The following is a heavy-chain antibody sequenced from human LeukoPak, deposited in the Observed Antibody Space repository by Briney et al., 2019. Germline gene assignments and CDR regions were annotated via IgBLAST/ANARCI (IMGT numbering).Heavy chain of an antibody. CDR1: GGSFSDYY. D-gene: IGHD2-2*01. V-gene: IGHV4-34*01. Sequence: TPSETLSLTCAVYGGSFSDYYWSWIRQPPGKGLEWIGEINHSGSTNYNPSLKSRVTISVDTSKNQFSLKLSSVTAADTAVYYCARGPDIVVVPADRNWFDPWGQGTLVTVSS. CDR2: INHSGST. CDR3: ARGPDIVVVPADRNWFDP. J-gene: IGHJ5*02.